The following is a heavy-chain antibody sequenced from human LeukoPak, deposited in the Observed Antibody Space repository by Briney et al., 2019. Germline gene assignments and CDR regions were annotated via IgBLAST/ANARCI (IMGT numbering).Heavy chain of an antibody. CDR3: ARITYYYDSSPGSFDY. V-gene: IGHV4-59*01. D-gene: IGHD3-22*01. Sequence: SETLSLTCTVSGGSISSYYWSWIRQPPGKGLEWIGYIYYSGSTNYNPSLKSRVTISVDTSKNQFSLKLSSVTAADTAVYYCARITYYYDSSPGSFDYWGQGTLVTASS. CDR1: GGSISSYY. CDR2: IYYSGST. J-gene: IGHJ4*02.